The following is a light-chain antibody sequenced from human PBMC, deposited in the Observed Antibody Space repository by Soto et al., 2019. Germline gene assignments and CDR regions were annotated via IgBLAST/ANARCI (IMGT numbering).Light chain of an antibody. CDR2: VNSDGSH. Sequence: QAVLTQSPSASASLGASVKLTCTLSRGHSRYAIAWHQQQPEKGPRYLMKVNSDGSHSKGDGIPDRFSGSSSGAERYLTISSLQSEDEADYYCQTWGTGIVVFGGGTKVTVL. V-gene: IGLV4-69*01. CDR3: QTWGTGIVV. CDR1: RGHSRYA. J-gene: IGLJ2*01.